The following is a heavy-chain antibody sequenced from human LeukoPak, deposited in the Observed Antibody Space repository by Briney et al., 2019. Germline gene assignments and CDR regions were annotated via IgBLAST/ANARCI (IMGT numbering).Heavy chain of an antibody. D-gene: IGHD1-14*01. V-gene: IGHV3-30*02. Sequence: GGSLRLSCAASGFTFSSYGMHWVRQAPGKGLEWVAFIRYDGSNKYYADFVKGRFTISRDNSKNTLYLQMNSLRAEDTAVHYCAKDTTPPKAGFDPWGQGTLVTVSS. CDR2: IRYDGSNK. J-gene: IGHJ5*02. CDR3: AKDTTPPKAGFDP. CDR1: GFTFSSYG.